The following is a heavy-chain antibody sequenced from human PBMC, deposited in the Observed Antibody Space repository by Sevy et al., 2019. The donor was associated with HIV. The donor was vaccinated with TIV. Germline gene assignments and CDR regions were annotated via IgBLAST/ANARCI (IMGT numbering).Heavy chain of an antibody. V-gene: IGHV1-69*13. CDR3: ATDQSSGPVVINALAC. CDR2: IIPMYRTR. CDR1: GDTFESYS. D-gene: IGHD2-21*01. Sequence: ASVKVSCKASGDTFESYSINWVRQAPGQGLEWMGGIIPMYRTRNYSQKFRDRVTITADESTNTALLELSSLRSDDTATYYCATDQSSGPVVINALACWGHGTLVTVSS. J-gene: IGHJ3*01.